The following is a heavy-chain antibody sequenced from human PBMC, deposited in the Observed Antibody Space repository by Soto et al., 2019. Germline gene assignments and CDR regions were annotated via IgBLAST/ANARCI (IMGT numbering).Heavy chain of an antibody. J-gene: IGHJ5*02. CDR3: AKDPYEQPGWFDP. CDR2: ISSSSSYT. CDR1: GFTFSDYY. D-gene: IGHD3-22*01. V-gene: IGHV3-11*05. Sequence: GGSLRLSCAASGFTFSDYYMSWIRQAPGKGLEWVSYISSSSSYTNYADSVKGRFTISRDNSKNTLYLQMNSLRAEDTAVYYCAKDPYEQPGWFDPWGQGTLVTVSS.